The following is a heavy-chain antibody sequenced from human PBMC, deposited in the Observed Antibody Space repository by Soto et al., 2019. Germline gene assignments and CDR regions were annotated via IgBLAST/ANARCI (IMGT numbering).Heavy chain of an antibody. V-gene: IGHV4-39*01. D-gene: IGHD3-10*01. CDR2: IYYSGST. CDR1: GGSISSSSFH. Sequence: SETLSLTCTVSGGSISSSSFHWGWIRQPPGKGLEWIGSIYYSGSTYYSPSLKSRVTISVDTSKNQFSLKLSSVTAADTAVYYCARRVRWDYYGSGNYGMDVWGQGTTVTVSS. J-gene: IGHJ6*02. CDR3: ARRVRWDYYGSGNYGMDV.